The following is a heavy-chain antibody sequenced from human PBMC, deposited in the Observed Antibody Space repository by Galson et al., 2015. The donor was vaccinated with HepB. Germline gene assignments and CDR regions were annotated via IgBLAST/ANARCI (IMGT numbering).Heavy chain of an antibody. Sequence: PALVKPTQTLTLTCTFSGFSLRASGVGVGWVRQSPGKALEWLALIYWNDDKYYSPSLRSRLTITKDISKDQVVLTMTNLDPLDTATYYCARSLGLVGPSFDNWGQGTLVTVSS. CDR1: GFSLRASGVG. D-gene: IGHD2-8*02. CDR2: IYWNDDK. V-gene: IGHV2-5*01. CDR3: ARSLGLVGPSFDN. J-gene: IGHJ4*02.